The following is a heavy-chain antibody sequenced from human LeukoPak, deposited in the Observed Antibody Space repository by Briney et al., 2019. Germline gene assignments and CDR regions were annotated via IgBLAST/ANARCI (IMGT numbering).Heavy chain of an antibody. CDR3: ARDTAYSSSSEFDY. J-gene: IGHJ4*02. Sequence: GRSLRLSCAASGFTFSSYAMYWVRQAPGKGLEWVAVISYDGSNKYYADSVKGRFTISRDNSKNTLYLQMNSLRAEDTAVYYCARDTAYSSSSEFDYWGQGTLVTVSS. CDR1: GFTFSSYA. D-gene: IGHD6-6*01. CDR2: ISYDGSNK. V-gene: IGHV3-30-3*01.